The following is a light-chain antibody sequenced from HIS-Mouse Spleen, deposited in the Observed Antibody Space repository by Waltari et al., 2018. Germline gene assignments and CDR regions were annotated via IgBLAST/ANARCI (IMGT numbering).Light chain of an antibody. CDR1: SSDVGGYNY. J-gene: IGLJ2*01. CDR3: SSYAGSNNLV. Sequence: QSALTQPPSASGSPGQSVTISCTGTSSDVGGYNYVSWYQQHPGKAPELRIYEVSKRPSGVPDRVSGSKSGNTASLTVSGLQAEDEADYYCSSYAGSNNLVFGGGTKLTVL. CDR2: EVS. V-gene: IGLV2-8*01.